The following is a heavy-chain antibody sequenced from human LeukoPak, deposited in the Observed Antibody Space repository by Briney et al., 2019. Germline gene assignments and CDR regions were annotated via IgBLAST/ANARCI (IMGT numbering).Heavy chain of an antibody. V-gene: IGHV3-21*01. CDR3: ARDAYYYDSSGYCFGY. D-gene: IGHD3-22*01. Sequence: PGGSLRLSCAASGFTVSSNYMSWVRQAPGKGLEWVSSISSSSSYIYYADSVKGRFTISRDNAKNSLYLQMNSLRAEDTAVYYCARDAYYYDSSGYCFGYWGQGTLVTVSS. CDR2: ISSSSSYI. J-gene: IGHJ4*02. CDR1: GFTVSSNY.